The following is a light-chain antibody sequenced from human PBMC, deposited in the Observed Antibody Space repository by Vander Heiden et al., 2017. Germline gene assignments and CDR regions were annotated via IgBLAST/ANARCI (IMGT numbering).Light chain of an antibody. Sequence: QSALTQPASVSGSPGQSITISCTGPSSDVGGYNYVSWYQQHPGKAPKLMIYEVSNRPSGVSNRFSGSKSGNTASLTISGLQAEDEADYYCSSYTSSSIPYVFGTGTKVTVL. V-gene: IGLV2-14*01. CDR1: SSDVGGYNY. CDR2: EVS. CDR3: SSYTSSSIPYV. J-gene: IGLJ1*01.